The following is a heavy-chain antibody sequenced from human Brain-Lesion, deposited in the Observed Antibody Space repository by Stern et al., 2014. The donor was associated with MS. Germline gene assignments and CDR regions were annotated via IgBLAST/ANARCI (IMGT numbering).Heavy chain of an antibody. J-gene: IGHJ4*02. V-gene: IGHV4-34*01. CDR2: IDHSGSA. CDR1: GGSFSGYY. CDR3: ARGPYYFDGSGYHY. Sequence: QVQLVQWGAGLLKPSETLSLTCAVSGGSFSGYYWTWIRQSPEKGLELIGQIDHSGSAKYNPSLKSRVTMSVDTSNTQFSLKPSSVTAADTAVYYCARGPYYFDGSGYHYWGQGTQVTVSS. D-gene: IGHD3-22*01.